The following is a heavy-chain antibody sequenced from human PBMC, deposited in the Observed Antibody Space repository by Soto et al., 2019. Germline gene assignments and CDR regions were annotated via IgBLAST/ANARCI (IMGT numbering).Heavy chain of an antibody. CDR3: ARHEGNGNVWPLDY. Sequence: SETQSLTCSVSGGSVNSRNCYWSWIRLPPGKGLEWIGYLYYSGIVNYNPSLRSRVTLSVDTSKNQFSLRLTSVTAEDTAVYYCARHEGNGNVWPLDYWGQGILVTVSS. CDR1: GGSVNSRNCY. V-gene: IGHV4-61*01. D-gene: IGHD2-8*01. J-gene: IGHJ4*02. CDR2: LYYSGIV.